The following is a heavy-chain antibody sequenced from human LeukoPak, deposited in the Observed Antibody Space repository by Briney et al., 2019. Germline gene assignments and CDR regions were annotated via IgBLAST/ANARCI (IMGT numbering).Heavy chain of an antibody. V-gene: IGHV5-51*01. CDR3: ARHAVPAAINPRLYQFDY. D-gene: IGHD2-2*01. CDR2: IYPGDSDT. CDR1: GYSFTSYW. J-gene: IGHJ4*02. Sequence: GESLKISCKGSGYSFTSYWIGWVRQMPGKGLEWMGIIYPGDSDTRYSPSFQGRVTISADKSISTAYLQWSSLKASDTAMFYCARHAVPAAINPRLYQFDYWGQGTLVTVSS.